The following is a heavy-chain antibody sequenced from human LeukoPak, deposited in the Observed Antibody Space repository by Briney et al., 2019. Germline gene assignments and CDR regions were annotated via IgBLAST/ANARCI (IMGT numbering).Heavy chain of an antibody. V-gene: IGHV3-21*01. CDR2: ISSSSSYI. CDR1: GFTFSSYS. Sequence: GGSLRLACAASGFTFSSYSMNWVRQAPGKGLEWVSSISSSSSYIYYADSVKGRFTISRDNAKNSLYLQMKSLRAEDTAVYYCARVTGYSSSWSDYWGQGTLVTVSS. D-gene: IGHD6-13*01. CDR3: ARVTGYSSSWSDY. J-gene: IGHJ4*02.